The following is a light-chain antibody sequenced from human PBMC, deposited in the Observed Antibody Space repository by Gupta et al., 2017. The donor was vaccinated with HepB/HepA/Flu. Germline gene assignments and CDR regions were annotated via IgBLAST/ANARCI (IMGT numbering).Light chain of an antibody. V-gene: IGKV4-1*01. CDR1: QSVLYSSNNKNY. J-gene: IGKJ1*01. Sequence: DIVMTQSPDSLAVSLGERATINCKSSQSVLYSSNNKNYLAWYQKKPGQPPKLLIYWASTRESGVPDRFSGSGSGTDFTLTISSLQAEDVAVYYCQQYYTTPGTFGQGTKVEIK. CDR2: WAS. CDR3: QQYYTTPGT.